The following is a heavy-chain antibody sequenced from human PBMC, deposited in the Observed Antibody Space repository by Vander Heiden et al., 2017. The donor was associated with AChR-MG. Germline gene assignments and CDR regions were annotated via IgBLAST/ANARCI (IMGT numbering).Heavy chain of an antibody. Sequence: EVQLVESGGGLVQPGGPLRVACAASEFTLSSHWLHWVRQAPGKGLVWVSVICNDGTTVSADSLKGRFTSSRDNAKNTVYLQMNSLRAEDTAVYYCARGGMGTGMDVWGQGTTVTVSS. J-gene: IGHJ6*02. CDR1: EFTLSSHW. D-gene: IGHD7-27*01. CDR2: ICNDGTT. CDR3: ARGGMGTGMDV. V-gene: IGHV3-74*01.